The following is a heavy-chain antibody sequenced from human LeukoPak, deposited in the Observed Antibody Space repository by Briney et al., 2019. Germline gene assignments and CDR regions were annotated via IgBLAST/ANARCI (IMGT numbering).Heavy chain of an antibody. D-gene: IGHD5-12*01. V-gene: IGHV3-15*01. CDR1: GFTFSNAW. Sequence: GGSLRLSCAASGFTFSNAWMSWVRQAPGKGLEWVGRIKSKTDGGTTDYAAPVKGRFTISRDDSKNTLYLQMNSLRAEDTAVYYCARDFRGYSGYDGLPNGWGQGTLVTVSS. J-gene: IGHJ4*02. CDR3: ARDFRGYSGYDGLPNG. CDR2: IKSKTDGGTT.